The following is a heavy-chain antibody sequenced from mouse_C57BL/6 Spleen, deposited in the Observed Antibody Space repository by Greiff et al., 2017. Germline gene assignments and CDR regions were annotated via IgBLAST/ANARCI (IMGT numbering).Heavy chain of an antibody. D-gene: IGHD4-1*01. CDR2: IHPNSGST. CDR3: ARFWDECAY. CDR1: GYTFTSSW. J-gene: IGHJ3*01. Sequence: QVQLQQPGAELVKPGASVKLSCTASGYTFTSSWMHWVKQRPGQGLEWIGMIHPNSGSTNYNAKFKGKATLTVYKSSSTAYKQLSSLTSEDAAVYCCARFWDECAYWGQGTLVTVSA. V-gene: IGHV1-64*01.